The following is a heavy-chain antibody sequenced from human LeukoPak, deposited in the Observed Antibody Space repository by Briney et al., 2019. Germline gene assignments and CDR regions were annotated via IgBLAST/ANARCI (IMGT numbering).Heavy chain of an antibody. V-gene: IGHV3-48*04. Sequence: GGSLRLSCAASGLSLSSSNMHWVRQSPGGGLEWLSYISAGSGTVFSADSVKGRFSISRDNARESLFLQMNSPRVEDTAVYYCTKDLGLRRMIWGRGTLVIVSS. CDR1: GLSLSSSN. CDR2: ISAGSGTV. J-gene: IGHJ2*01. CDR3: TKDLGLRRMI.